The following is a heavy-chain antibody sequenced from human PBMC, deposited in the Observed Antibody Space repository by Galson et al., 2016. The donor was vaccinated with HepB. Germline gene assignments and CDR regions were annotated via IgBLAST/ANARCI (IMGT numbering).Heavy chain of an antibody. V-gene: IGHV1-69*13. D-gene: IGHD3-10*01. CDR1: GGTFSSYA. Sequence: SVKVSCKASGGTFSSYAFSWVRQAPGQGLEWMGGIVPMFDTVNYAQKFQGRVTITADGSTSTAYMDLSSLRSEDTAMYYCARRMVGYYGSGYAFDLWGQGTLVTVSS. J-gene: IGHJ3*01. CDR3: ARRMVGYYGSGYAFDL. CDR2: IVPMFDTV.